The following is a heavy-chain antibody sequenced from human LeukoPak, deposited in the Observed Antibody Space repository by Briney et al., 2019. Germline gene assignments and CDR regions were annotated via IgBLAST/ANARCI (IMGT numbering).Heavy chain of an antibody. Sequence: ASVKASCKASGYTFTGYYMHWVRQAPGQGLEWMGWINPNSGGTNYAQKFQGRVTMTRDTSISTAYMELSRLRSDDTAVYYCAREPTMVRGVPEPVDYWGQGTLVTVSS. CDR2: INPNSGGT. J-gene: IGHJ4*02. CDR1: GYTFTGYY. CDR3: AREPTMVRGVPEPVDY. V-gene: IGHV1-2*02. D-gene: IGHD3-10*01.